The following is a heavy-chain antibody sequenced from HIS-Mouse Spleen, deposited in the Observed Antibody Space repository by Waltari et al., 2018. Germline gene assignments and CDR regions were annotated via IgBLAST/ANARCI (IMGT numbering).Heavy chain of an antibody. CDR1: GYTFTGSY. Sequence: QVQLVQSGAEVKKPGASVKVSCKASGYTFTGSYMDWVRQAPGQGLEWMGWINPNSGGTNYAQQCQGRVTMTRDTSISTAYMELSRLRSDDTAVYYCARDPNWGNYWGQGTLVTVSS. J-gene: IGHJ4*02. CDR3: ARDPNWGNY. V-gene: IGHV1-2*02. D-gene: IGHD7-27*01. CDR2: INPNSGGT.